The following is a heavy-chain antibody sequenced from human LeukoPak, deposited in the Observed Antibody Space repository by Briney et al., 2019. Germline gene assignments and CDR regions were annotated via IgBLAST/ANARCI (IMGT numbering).Heavy chain of an antibody. J-gene: IGHJ4*02. Sequence: ASVKVSRKASVYTLTGYYTHWVRQAPGQGLECMGRINPNSGGTNYAQKFRGRVTMTRDTSISTAYMELSRLRSDDTPVYYCARGLSGIVVVIDVARFDYWGQGTLVTVSS. V-gene: IGHV1-2*02. CDR1: VYTLTGYY. CDR3: ARGLSGIVVVIDVARFDY. CDR2: INPNSGGT. D-gene: IGHD3-22*01.